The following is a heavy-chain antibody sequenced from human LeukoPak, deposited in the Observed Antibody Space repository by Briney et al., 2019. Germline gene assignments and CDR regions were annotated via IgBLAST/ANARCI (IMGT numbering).Heavy chain of an antibody. J-gene: IGHJ5*02. CDR3: ARWSSDWENNYFDP. CDR2: IYYGGTT. D-gene: IGHD6-19*01. Sequence: SETLSLTCTVSFGSISSDSHYWGWIRQPPGNRLEWIASIYYGGTTQYNPSLKSRATISIDMSNNRFSLRLTSATAADTAVYYCARWSSDWENNYFDPWGQGILVTVSS. CDR1: FGSISSDSHY. V-gene: IGHV4-39*07.